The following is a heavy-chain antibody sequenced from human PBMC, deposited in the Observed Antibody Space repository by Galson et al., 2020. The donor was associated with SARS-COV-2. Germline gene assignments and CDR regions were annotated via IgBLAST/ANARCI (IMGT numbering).Heavy chain of an antibody. CDR3: ARRSIVLMVYAIKRDAFDI. CDR1: GGSISSGGYY. D-gene: IGHD2-8*01. V-gene: IGHV4-31*03. Sequence: SETLSLTCTVSGGSISSGGYYWSWNRQNPGKGLKWIGYNTYSGSTNSNPSLKSRVTISVDTSKNQFSLKLSSVTAADTAVYYCARRSIVLMVYAIKRDAFDIWGQGTMVTVSS. J-gene: IGHJ3*02. CDR2: NTYSGST.